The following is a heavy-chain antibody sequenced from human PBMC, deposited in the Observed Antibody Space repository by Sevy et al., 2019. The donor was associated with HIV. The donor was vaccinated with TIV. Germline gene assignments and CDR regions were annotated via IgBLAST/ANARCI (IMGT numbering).Heavy chain of an antibody. Sequence: GSLRLSCAASGFTFSSYEMNWVRQAPGKGLEWVSYVSGSGRTKYYADSVKGRFTISRDNAKNSLYLQMNSLRAEDTAVYYCVRFIAAADYWGQGTLVTVSS. J-gene: IGHJ4*02. D-gene: IGHD6-13*01. CDR2: VSGSGRTK. CDR1: GFTFSSYE. V-gene: IGHV3-48*03. CDR3: VRFIAAADY.